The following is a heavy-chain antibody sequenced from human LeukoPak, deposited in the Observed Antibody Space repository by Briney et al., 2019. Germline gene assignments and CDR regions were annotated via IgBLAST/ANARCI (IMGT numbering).Heavy chain of an antibody. CDR3: ASSGGGIAAPSDY. CDR2: ISSSNI. D-gene: IGHD6-13*01. V-gene: IGHV3-21*01. Sequence: GGSLRLSCAASGFTFSSYSMNWVRQAPGKGLEWVSAISSSNIYYADSVKGRFTISRDNAKNSLYLQMNSLRAEDTAVYYCASSGGGIAAPSDYWGQGTLVTVSS. J-gene: IGHJ4*02. CDR1: GFTFSSYS.